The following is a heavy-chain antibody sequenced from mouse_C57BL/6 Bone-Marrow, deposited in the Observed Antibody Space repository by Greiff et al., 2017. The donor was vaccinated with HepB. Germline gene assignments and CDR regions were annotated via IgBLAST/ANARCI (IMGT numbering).Heavy chain of an antibody. CDR2: ISNGGGST. D-gene: IGHD1-1*01. J-gene: IGHJ3*01. Sequence: EVKLMESGGGLVQPGGSLKLSCAASGFTFSDYYMYWVRQTPEKRLEWVAYISNGGGSTYYPDTVKGRFTISRDNAKNTLYLQMSRRKSEDTAMYYCAGGGYYGSSSAWFAYWGQGTLVTVSA. V-gene: IGHV5-12*01. CDR1: GFTFSDYY. CDR3: AGGGYYGSSSAWFAY.